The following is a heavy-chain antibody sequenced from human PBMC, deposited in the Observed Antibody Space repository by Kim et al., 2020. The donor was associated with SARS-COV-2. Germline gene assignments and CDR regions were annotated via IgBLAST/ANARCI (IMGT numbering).Heavy chain of an antibody. Sequence: GGSLRLSCAASGFTFSSYSMNWVRQAPGKGLEWVSSISSSSSYIYYADSVKGRFTISRDNAKNSLYLQMNSLRAEDTAVYYCASWPKAVANDGMDVWGQGTTVTVSS. CDR2: ISSSSSYI. CDR3: ASWPKAVANDGMDV. V-gene: IGHV3-21*01. D-gene: IGHD6-19*01. CDR1: GFTFSSYS. J-gene: IGHJ6*02.